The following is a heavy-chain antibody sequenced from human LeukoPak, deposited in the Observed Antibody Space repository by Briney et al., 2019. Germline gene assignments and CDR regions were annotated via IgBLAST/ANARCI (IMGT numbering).Heavy chain of an antibody. V-gene: IGHV1-46*01. CDR1: GYTFTSYY. D-gene: IGHD6-13*01. CDR3: ARGGDSSSWFTSPDY. Sequence: ASVKVSCKASGYTFTSYYMHWVRQAPGQGLEWMGIINPSGGNANYAQKFQGRVIMTRDTSISTAYMELSRLRSDDTAVYYCARGGDSSSWFTSPDYWGQRTLVTVSS. J-gene: IGHJ4*02. CDR2: INPSGGNA.